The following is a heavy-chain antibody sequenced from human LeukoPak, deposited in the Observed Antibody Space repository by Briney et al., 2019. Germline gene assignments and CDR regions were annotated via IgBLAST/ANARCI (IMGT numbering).Heavy chain of an antibody. J-gene: IGHJ4*02. CDR1: GFTFSSYS. CDR2: ISSSSSYI. Sequence: GGSLRLSCAASGFTFSSYSMNWVRQAPGKGLEWVSSISSSSSYIYYADSVKGRFTISRDNAKNSLYLQMNSLRAEDTAVYYCARDLGIAVAGDFDYWGQGTLVTVSS. V-gene: IGHV3-21*01. CDR3: ARDLGIAVAGDFDY. D-gene: IGHD6-19*01.